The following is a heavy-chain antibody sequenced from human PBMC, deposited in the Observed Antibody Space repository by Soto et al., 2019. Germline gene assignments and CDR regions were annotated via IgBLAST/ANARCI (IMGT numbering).Heavy chain of an antibody. CDR1: GGSISSGDYY. V-gene: IGHV4-30-4*01. J-gene: IGHJ5*02. CDR2: IYYSGST. CDR3: ARSKEGVVAS. Sequence: QVQLQESGPGLVKPSQTLSLTCTVSGGSISSGDYYWSWIRQPPGKGLAWMGYIYYSGSTYYNPSRKSRVNVAVDTSKNQLSLKLSSVTAAATAVYYCARSKEGVVASWGQGTLGTVSS. D-gene: IGHD3-3*01.